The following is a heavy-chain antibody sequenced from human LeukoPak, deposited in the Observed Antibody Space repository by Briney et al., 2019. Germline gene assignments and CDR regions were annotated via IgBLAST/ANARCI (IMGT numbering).Heavy chain of an antibody. V-gene: IGHV5-51*01. D-gene: IGHD2-15*01. CDR3: ARHRDGWSTDY. J-gene: IGHJ4*02. CDR1: CYGFTSYW. Sequence: GASLQISCKGSCYGFTSYWIGWVRPMPGKGLEWMGIFYPGDSDTRYSPSFQGQVTISADKSISTAYLQWSSLKASDTAMYYCARHRDGWSTDYWGQGTLVTVSS. CDR2: FYPGDSDT.